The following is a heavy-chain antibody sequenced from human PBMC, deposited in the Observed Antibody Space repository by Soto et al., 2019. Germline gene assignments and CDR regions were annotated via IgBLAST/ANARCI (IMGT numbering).Heavy chain of an antibody. CDR3: AKQSITMIVVVNWCDH. Sequence: QVQLVESGGGVVQPGRSLRLSCAASGFTFSSYGMHWVRQAPGKGLEWVAVISYDGSNKYYADSVKGRFTISRDNSKNTLYLQMNSLRAEDTAVYYCAKQSITMIVVVNWCDHWGQGTLVTVSS. CDR1: GFTFSSYG. J-gene: IGHJ4*02. V-gene: IGHV3-30*18. CDR2: ISYDGSNK. D-gene: IGHD3-22*01.